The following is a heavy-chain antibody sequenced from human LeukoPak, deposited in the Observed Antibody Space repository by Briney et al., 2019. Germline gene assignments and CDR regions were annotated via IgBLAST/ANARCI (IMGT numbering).Heavy chain of an antibody. J-gene: IGHJ6*02. V-gene: IGHV3-23*01. D-gene: IGHD5-24*01. Sequence: GGSLRLSCVGSELTFSTYPMSWVRQAPGKGLEWVSAISGSGGSTFYADSVKGRFTISRDNSKNTLFLQMNSLGAEDTAIYYCATRGKDGYNANFYGMDVWGQGTTVTVSS. CDR1: ELTFSTYP. CDR3: ATRGKDGYNANFYGMDV. CDR2: ISGSGGST.